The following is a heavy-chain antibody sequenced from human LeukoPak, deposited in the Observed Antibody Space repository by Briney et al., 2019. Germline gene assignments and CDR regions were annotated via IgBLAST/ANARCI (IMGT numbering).Heavy chain of an antibody. CDR3: VGELLTATGTIGAFDI. V-gene: IGHV3-33*01. J-gene: IGHJ3*02. CDR2: IWPNESNK. Sequence: GRSLRLSCAASGFTFSTYGMHWVRQAPGKGLEWVAVIWPNESNKYHADSVKGRLTISRDNSKSTLFLQMSSLAAEDTAVYYCVGELLTATGTIGAFDIWGRGTMVTVSS. D-gene: IGHD1-1*01. CDR1: GFTFSTYG.